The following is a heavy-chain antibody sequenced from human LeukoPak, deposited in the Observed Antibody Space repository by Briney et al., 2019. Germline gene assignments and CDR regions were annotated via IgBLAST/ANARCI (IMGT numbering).Heavy chain of an antibody. V-gene: IGHV4-31*03. CDR3: ARDHPRGAGGFDI. D-gene: IGHD4-23*01. CDR2: SQYSGNA. Sequence: TLSLTCTVSGASISSGANYWCWIRQRPGKGLEWIGCSQYSGNAHYNPYLRSRVTISVDTAENQFSLKLSSVTAADTAVYYCARDHPRGAGGFDICGQGTMVTVSS. J-gene: IGHJ3*02. CDR1: GASISSGANY.